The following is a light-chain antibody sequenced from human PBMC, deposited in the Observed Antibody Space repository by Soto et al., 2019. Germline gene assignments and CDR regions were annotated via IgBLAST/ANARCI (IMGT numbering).Light chain of an antibody. V-gene: IGLV3-1*01. CDR2: QDS. CDR1: KLGDKY. J-gene: IGLJ1*01. Sequence: SYELTQPPSVSVSPGQTASITCSGDKLGDKYACWYQQKPGQSPVLVIYQDSKRPSGIPERFSGSNSGNTATLTISGTQAMDEADYYCQAWDSSTALVFGTGTTVTVL. CDR3: QAWDSSTALV.